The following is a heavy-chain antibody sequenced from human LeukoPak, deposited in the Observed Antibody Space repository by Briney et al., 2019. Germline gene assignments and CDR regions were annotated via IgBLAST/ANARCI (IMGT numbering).Heavy chain of an antibody. CDR2: IYYSGST. CDR3: ARFRSSQYYFDY. CDR1: GGSISSYY. J-gene: IGHJ4*02. V-gene: IGHV4-59*01. D-gene: IGHD6-6*01. Sequence: PSETLSLTCTVSGGSISSYYWSWIRQPPGKGLEWIGYIYYSGSTNYNPSLKSRVTISVDTSKNQFSLKLCSVTAADTAVYYCARFRSSQYYFDYWGQGTLVTVSS.